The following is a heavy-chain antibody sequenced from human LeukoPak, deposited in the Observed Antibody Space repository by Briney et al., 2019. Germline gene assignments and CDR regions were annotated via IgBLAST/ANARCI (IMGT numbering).Heavy chain of an antibody. J-gene: IGHJ4*02. V-gene: IGHV4-4*07. CDR1: GDSISSYY. D-gene: IGHD3-3*01. Sequence: SETLSLTCTVSGDSISSYYWSWIRQPAGKGLEWIGRIHPSGSTNYNPSLKSRLIISVDTSNNQFSLDLSSVTAADTAVYYCARDAGDDYWRGHYFDYWGQGMLVTVSS. CDR3: ARDAGDDYWRGHYFDY. CDR2: IHPSGST.